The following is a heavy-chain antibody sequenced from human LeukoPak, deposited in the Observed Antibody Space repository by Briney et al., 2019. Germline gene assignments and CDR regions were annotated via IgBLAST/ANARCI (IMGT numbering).Heavy chain of an antibody. CDR2: VYYSGST. Sequence: PSETLSLTCTVSGGSISSYYWSWIRQPPGKGLEWIGYVYYSGSTNYNPSLKSRVTISVDTSKNQFSLKLSSVTAADTAVYYCARGAHCYDSSGYYYTFDYWGQGTLVTVSS. J-gene: IGHJ4*02. D-gene: IGHD3-22*01. V-gene: IGHV4-59*01. CDR3: ARGAHCYDSSGYYYTFDY. CDR1: GGSISSYY.